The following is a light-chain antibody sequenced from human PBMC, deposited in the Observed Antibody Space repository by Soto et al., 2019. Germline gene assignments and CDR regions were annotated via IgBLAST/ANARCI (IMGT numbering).Light chain of an antibody. J-gene: IGKJ3*01. V-gene: IGKV3-11*01. CDR2: DAS. CDR3: QQCHNWPFT. CDR1: QSVSSH. Sequence: EIVLTQSPATLSLSPGERATLSCRASQSVSSHLAWYQQKSGQTPRLLIYDASNRATGIPARFSGSGSGTDFTLTISSLEPDDFAVYYCQQCHNWPFTFGPGTKVEIK.